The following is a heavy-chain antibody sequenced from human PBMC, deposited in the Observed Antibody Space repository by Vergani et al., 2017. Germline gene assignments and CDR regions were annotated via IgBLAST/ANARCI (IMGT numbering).Heavy chain of an antibody. CDR3: ARGDYGILTGYRY. Sequence: QVQVVQSGAEVKKSGASVKVSCKTSGYTFSNYYMHWVRRAPGQGLEWMGIINPSGGHTNYAQKFQGRVTMTRDTSTSTVYMELSSLRSEDTAIYYCARGDYGILTGYRYWGQGTLVTGSA. CDR2: INPSGGHT. CDR1: GYTFSNYY. D-gene: IGHD3-9*01. J-gene: IGHJ4*02. V-gene: IGHV1-46*03.